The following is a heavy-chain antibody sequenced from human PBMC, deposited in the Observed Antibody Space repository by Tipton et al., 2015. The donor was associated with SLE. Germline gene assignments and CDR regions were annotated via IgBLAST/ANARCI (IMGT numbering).Heavy chain of an antibody. D-gene: IGHD6-19*01. Sequence: TLSLTCTVSDGSISDYYWTWIRQPAGEGLEWIGRMYASGSTNYNPSPKSRVTISIDRSKNQFSLNLSSVTVADTAVYYCAGYSSGWYNYWGQGTLVTVSS. CDR2: MYASGST. CDR3: AGYSSGWYNY. V-gene: IGHV4-4*07. CDR1: DGSISDYY. J-gene: IGHJ4*02.